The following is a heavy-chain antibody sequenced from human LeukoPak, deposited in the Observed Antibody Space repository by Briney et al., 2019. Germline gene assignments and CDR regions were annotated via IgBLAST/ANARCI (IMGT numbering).Heavy chain of an antibody. Sequence: GGSLRLSCAASGFSVSVNYMSWVRQAPGKGLEWVSSISYTGTYIYYADSVKGRFTISRDNAQNSLYLQMNSLRAEDTAVYYCARDGLRFLEWSKCWFDPWGQGTLVTVSS. J-gene: IGHJ5*02. D-gene: IGHD3-3*01. CDR1: GFSVSVNY. V-gene: IGHV3-21*01. CDR3: ARDGLRFLEWSKCWFDP. CDR2: ISYTGTYI.